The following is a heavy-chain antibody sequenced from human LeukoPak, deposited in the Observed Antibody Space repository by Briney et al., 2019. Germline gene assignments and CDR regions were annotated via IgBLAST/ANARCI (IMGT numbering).Heavy chain of an antibody. CDR3: ARVGWELLNLHFDP. D-gene: IGHD1-26*01. Sequence: QPGGSLRLSCVASGFTFSNKWVSWVRQAPGKGPEWVATIKKDGSQKYYVDSVKGRFTISRDNAQNSLYLQMNSLRVEDTAIYSCARVGWELLNLHFDPWGQGTLVTVSS. J-gene: IGHJ5*02. CDR2: IKKDGSQK. CDR1: GFTFSNKW. V-gene: IGHV3-7*03.